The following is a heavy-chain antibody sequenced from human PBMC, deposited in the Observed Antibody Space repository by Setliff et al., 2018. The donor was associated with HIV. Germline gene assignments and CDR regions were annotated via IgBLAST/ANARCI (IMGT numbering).Heavy chain of an antibody. D-gene: IGHD2-2*01. J-gene: IGHJ4*02. CDR2: INHSGST. CDR3: VASSSWSCRLNY. Sequence: SETLSLTCAVYGGSFSGYYWSWIRQPPGKGLEWIGEINHSGSTNYNPSLKSRVTMSLDTSKNQFSLKLTSVTAADAAIYYCVASSSWSCRLNYWGQGTLVTVS. CDR1: GGSFSGYY. V-gene: IGHV4-34*01.